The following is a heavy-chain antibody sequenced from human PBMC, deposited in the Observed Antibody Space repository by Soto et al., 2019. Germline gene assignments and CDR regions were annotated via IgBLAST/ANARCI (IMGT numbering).Heavy chain of an antibody. J-gene: IGHJ6*02. CDR2: ISYEGSNT. CDR1: RFTFDTYV. V-gene: IGHV3-30-3*01. D-gene: IGHD1-1*01. CDR3: ARVTPGNNLYYFSGLDF. Sequence: LXLSCVASRFTFDTYVIHWVRQAPGKGLQWVALISYEGSNTYYADSVRGRFTISRDNSKNTLYLQMNTLRPEDTGLYYCARVTPGNNLYYFSGLDFWGQGTSVTVSS.